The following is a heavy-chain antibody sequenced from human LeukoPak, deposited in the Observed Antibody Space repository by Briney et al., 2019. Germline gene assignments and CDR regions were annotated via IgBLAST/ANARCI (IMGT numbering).Heavy chain of an antibody. CDR3: VRVGVRAWFDS. Sequence: GGSLRLSCAASGFIFSHYAMNWVRQAPGKGLERVSAISSSSTYIQYEDSVKGRFTISREDAKNSLYLQLDSLRVEDTAVYYCVRVGVRAWFDSWGQGTLVTVSS. D-gene: IGHD3-16*02. CDR1: GFIFSHYA. CDR2: ISSSSTYI. V-gene: IGHV3-21*01. J-gene: IGHJ5*01.